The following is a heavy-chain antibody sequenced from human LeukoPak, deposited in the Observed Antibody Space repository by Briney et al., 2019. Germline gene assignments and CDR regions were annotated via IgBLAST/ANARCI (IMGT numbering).Heavy chain of an antibody. CDR2: IWYDGSNK. V-gene: IGHV3-33*01. CDR3: ARGDGYNDAEYLQH. J-gene: IGHJ1*01. Sequence: GGSLRLSCAASGFIFSSYGMHWVRQAPGKGLEWVAVIWYDGSNKYYGDSVKGRFTISRDNSKKTLYLQMNSLRVEDTAVYYCARGDGYNDAEYLQHWGQGTLVTVS. CDR1: GFIFSSYG. D-gene: IGHD5-24*01.